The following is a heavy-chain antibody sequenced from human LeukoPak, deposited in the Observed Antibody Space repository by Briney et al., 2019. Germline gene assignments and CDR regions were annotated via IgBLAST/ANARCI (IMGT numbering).Heavy chain of an antibody. J-gene: IGHJ6*02. CDR1: GGSIGSGDFH. Sequence: SETLSLTCTVSGGSIGSGDFHWSWIRQPPGKGLEWIGSSYYSGSTYYNSSLKSRVTISVDTSKNQFSLKLSSVTAADTAVYYCARATYGAGRYGMDIWGQGTTVTVSS. D-gene: IGHD3-10*01. V-gene: IGHV4-39*07. CDR2: SYYSGST. CDR3: ARATYGAGRYGMDI.